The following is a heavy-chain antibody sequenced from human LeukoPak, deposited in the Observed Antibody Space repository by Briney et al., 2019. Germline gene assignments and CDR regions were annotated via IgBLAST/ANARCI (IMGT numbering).Heavy chain of an antibody. D-gene: IGHD6-19*01. CDR1: GFTFSSYS. CDR2: ISSSSSYI. CDR3: ARESSGWFPFDY. Sequence: GGSLRLSCAASGFTFSSYSMNWVRQAPGKGLEWVSSISSSSSYIYYADPVKGRFTISRDNAKNSLYLQMNSLRAEDTAVYYCARESSGWFPFDYWGQGTLVTVSS. V-gene: IGHV3-21*01. J-gene: IGHJ4*02.